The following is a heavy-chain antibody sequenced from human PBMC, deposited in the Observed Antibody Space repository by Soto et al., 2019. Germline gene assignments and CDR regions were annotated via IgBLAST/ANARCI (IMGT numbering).Heavy chain of an antibody. CDR1: GFTFSSYG. V-gene: IGHV3-33*01. Sequence: QVQLVESGGGVVQPGRSLRLSCAASGFTFSSYGMHWVRQAPGKGLEWVAVIWYDGSNKYYADSVKGRFTISRDNSKNTLYLQMNSLRAEDTAVYYCARSDILTGTYDYWCQGTLVTVSS. J-gene: IGHJ4*02. CDR2: IWYDGSNK. D-gene: IGHD3-9*01. CDR3: ARSDILTGTYDY.